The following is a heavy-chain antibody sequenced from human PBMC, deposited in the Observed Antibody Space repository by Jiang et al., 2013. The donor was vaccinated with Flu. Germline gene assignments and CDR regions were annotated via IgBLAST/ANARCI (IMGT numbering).Heavy chain of an antibody. CDR2: VVGSGNT. J-gene: IGHJ6*02. V-gene: IGHV1-58*01. Sequence: VVGSGNTNYAQKFQERVTITRDMSTSTAYMELSSLRSEDTAVYYCAADSIAVAGTDYYYGMDVWGQGTTVTVSS. CDR3: AADSIAVAGTDYYYGMDV. D-gene: IGHD6-19*01.